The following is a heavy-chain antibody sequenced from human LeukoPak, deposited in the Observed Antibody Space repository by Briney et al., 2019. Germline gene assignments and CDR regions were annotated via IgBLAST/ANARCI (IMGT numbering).Heavy chain of an antibody. CDR1: GGSLCSVIYY. D-gene: IGHD2-15*01. CDR3: AKSVCGGNPLDI. J-gene: IGHJ3*02. V-gene: IGHV4-61*02. CDR2: IYTSGST. Sequence: SETLSLPRTGSGGSLCSVIYYWGWIRQPARPGLEWIGRIYTSGSTNSSPYLTSRVTISIDTSKNQFSLKLRSVTAADTAVYYYAKSVCGGNPLDIWYQGKIVIVSS.